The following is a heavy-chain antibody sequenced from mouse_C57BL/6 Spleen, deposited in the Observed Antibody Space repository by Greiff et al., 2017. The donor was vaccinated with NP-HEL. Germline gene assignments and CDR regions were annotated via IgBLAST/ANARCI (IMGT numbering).Heavy chain of an antibody. CDR1: GYTFTSYW. V-gene: IGHV1-50*01. CDR2: IDPSDSYT. Sequence: QVQLQQPGAELVKPGASVTLSCKASGYTFTSYWMQWVKQRPGQGLEWIGEIDPSDSYTNYNQKFKGKATLTVDTSSSTAYMQLSSLTSEDSAVYYCARKGSYFDYWGQGTTLTVSS. D-gene: IGHD1-1*01. CDR3: ARKGSYFDY. J-gene: IGHJ2*01.